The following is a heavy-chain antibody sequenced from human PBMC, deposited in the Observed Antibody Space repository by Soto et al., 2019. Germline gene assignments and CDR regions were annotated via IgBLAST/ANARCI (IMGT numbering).Heavy chain of an antibody. CDR1: GFTFSSYE. D-gene: IGHD4-17*01. CDR2: ISSSGSTI. Sequence: GGSLRLSCAASGFTFSSYEMNWVRQAPGKGLEWVSYISSSGSTIYYADSVKGRVTIARDNAKNSLYLQMNSLSAEDTAVNYWARNAEPHDYGDRYYFDYWGQGALVTVSS. V-gene: IGHV3-48*03. J-gene: IGHJ4*02. CDR3: ARNAEPHDYGDRYYFDY.